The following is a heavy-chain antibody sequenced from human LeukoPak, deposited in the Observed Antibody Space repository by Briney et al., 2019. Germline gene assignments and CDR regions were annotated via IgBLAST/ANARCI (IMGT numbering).Heavy chain of an antibody. V-gene: IGHV3-30*02. CDR3: AKLRDFGDQTY. CDR2: IRYDGSNK. Sequence: GGSLRLSCAASGFAASGFTFSTFGMHWVRQAPGKGLEWVAFIRYDGSNKYYADSVKGRFTISRDNSKNTLYLQMNSLRAEDTAVYYCAKLRDFGDQTYWGQGTLVTVSS. CDR1: GFTFSTFG. J-gene: IGHJ4*02. D-gene: IGHD3-10*01.